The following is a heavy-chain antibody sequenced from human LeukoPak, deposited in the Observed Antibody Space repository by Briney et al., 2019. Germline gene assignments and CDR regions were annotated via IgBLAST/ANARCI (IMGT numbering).Heavy chain of an antibody. CDR2: IKQDGSEK. D-gene: IGHD3-3*01. CDR1: GFPFGDVW. CDR3: AREIGWSGYRPCYFDS. V-gene: IGHV3-7*01. Sequence: GGSLRLSWVVSGFPFGDVWMSWVRQAPGKGLEWVANIKQDGSEKYYVDSVKGRFTISRDSSLYLQMDRLRAEDTAVYYCAREIGWSGYRPCYFDSWGQGTLVTVSS. J-gene: IGHJ4*02.